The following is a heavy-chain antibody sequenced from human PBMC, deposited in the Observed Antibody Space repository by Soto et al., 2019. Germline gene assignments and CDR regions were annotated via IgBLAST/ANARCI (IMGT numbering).Heavy chain of an antibody. CDR1: GFTFSSYG. CDR3: ASTPFGSGWFAGEYYFDY. V-gene: IGHV3-33*01. CDR2: IVYDASNK. Sequence: GGSLRLSCAASGFTFSSYGMHWVRQSPGKVLECVAVIVYDASNKYYADSVKFRFTISRDNSENTLYLQMNSLRAEDTAVYYCASTPFGSGWFAGEYYFDYWGEGTLVTVSS. J-gene: IGHJ4*02. D-gene: IGHD6-19*01.